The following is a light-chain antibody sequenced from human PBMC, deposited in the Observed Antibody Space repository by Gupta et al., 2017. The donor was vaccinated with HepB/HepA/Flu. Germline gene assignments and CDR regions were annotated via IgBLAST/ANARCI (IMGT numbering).Light chain of an antibody. Sequence: DIVMAQSPDSLAVSLGERATLHCKSSQSVLYSSNNENYLAWYQQKPGQPPKLLIYWAFTRESGVPDRFSGSGSGTDFTLTISSLQAEDVAVYYCQQYYTTPRTFGQGTKVEIK. CDR3: QQYYTTPRT. V-gene: IGKV4-1*01. CDR2: WAF. J-gene: IGKJ1*01. CDR1: QSVLYSSNNENY.